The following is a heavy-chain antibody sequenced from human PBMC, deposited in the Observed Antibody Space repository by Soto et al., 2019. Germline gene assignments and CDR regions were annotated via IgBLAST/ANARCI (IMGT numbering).Heavy chain of an antibody. CDR2: ITYDGSNE. CDR1: GLTFSNYG. J-gene: IGHJ4*02. Sequence: QVQLVESGGGVVQPGGSLRLSCAASGLTFSNYGMHWVRQAPGKGLAWVAHITYDGSNEHYVDSVKCRFTISRDNSKNTLYLQMTSLRAEDTAVYYCAEDSYYHDSTGYYIFDYWGQGTLVTVSS. V-gene: IGHV3-30*18. CDR3: AEDSYYHDSTGYYIFDY. D-gene: IGHD3-22*01.